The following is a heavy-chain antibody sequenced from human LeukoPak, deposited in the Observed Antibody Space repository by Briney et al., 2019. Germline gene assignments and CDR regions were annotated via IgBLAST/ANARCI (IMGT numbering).Heavy chain of an antibody. V-gene: IGHV1-46*01. D-gene: IGHD2-21*01. Sequence: ASVKVSCKTSGYTLSDYYMHWVRQAPGQGPEWMGVSNPTGSTNYAQRFRGRVTMTRDTSTTTVYMELSSLRSEDTAVYYCVREEYGGYFGHWGQGTLVTVSS. CDR3: VREEYGGYFGH. CDR2: SNPTGST. CDR1: GYTLSDYY. J-gene: IGHJ4*02.